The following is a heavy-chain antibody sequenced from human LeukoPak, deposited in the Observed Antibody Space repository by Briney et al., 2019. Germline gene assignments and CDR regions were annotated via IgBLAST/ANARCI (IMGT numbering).Heavy chain of an antibody. CDR1: GGTFSSYA. CDR2: IIPIFGTA. J-gene: IGHJ4*02. V-gene: IGHV1-69*13. CDR3: ARAYYYDSSGLFDY. Sequence: ASVKVSCKASGGTFSSYAISWVRQAPGQGLEWMGGIIPIFGTANYAQEFQGRVTITADESTSTAYMELSSLRSEDTAVYYCARAYYYDSSGLFDYWGQGTLVTVSS. D-gene: IGHD3-22*01.